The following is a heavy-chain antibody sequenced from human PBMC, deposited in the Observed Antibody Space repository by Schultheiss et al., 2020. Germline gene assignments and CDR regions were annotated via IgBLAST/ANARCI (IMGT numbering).Heavy chain of an antibody. CDR2: ISSSSSYI. V-gene: IGHV3-21*01. CDR1: GFTFSSYD. D-gene: IGHD5-12*01. CDR3: ARDQSDIVATDAFDI. Sequence: GESLKISCAASGFTFSSYDMHWVRQATGKGLEWVSSISSSSSYIYYADSVKGRFTISRDNAKNSLYLQMNSLRAEDTAVYYCARDQSDIVATDAFDIWGQGTMVTVSS. J-gene: IGHJ3*02.